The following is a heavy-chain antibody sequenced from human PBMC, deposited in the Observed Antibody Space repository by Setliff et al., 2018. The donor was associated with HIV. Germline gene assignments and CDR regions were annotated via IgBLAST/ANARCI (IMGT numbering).Heavy chain of an antibody. D-gene: IGHD3-10*01. CDR1: GFTFTRYY. V-gene: IGHV1-46*03. Sequence: ASVKVSCKASGFTFTRYYMHWVRQAPGQGLEWMGIINPSGDSTTYAQKFQGRVTMTRDTSTSTVYMELSSLRSEDTAVYFCARSYYGSGSYQEVLDYWGQGTLVTVSS. CDR2: INPSGDST. J-gene: IGHJ4*02. CDR3: ARSYYGSGSYQEVLDY.